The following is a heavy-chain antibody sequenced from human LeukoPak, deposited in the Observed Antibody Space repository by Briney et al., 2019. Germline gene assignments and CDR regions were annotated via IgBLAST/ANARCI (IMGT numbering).Heavy chain of an antibody. J-gene: IGHJ4*02. V-gene: IGHV3-9*01. CDR3: AKDLSTNYDFWSGLGY. CDR2: ISWNSGSI. Sequence: GGSLRLSCAASGFTFDDYAMPWVRQAPGKGLEWVSGISWNSGSIGYADSVKGRFTISRDNAKNSLYLQMNSLRAEDTALYYCAKDLSTNYDFWSGLGYWGQGTLVTVSS. CDR1: GFTFDDYA. D-gene: IGHD3-3*01.